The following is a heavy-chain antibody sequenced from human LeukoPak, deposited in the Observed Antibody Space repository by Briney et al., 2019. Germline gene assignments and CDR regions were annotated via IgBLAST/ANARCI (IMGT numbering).Heavy chain of an antibody. CDR3: AREDYAGEEFFDY. Sequence: ASVKVSCKASGGTFSGYAISWVRQAPGQGLEWMGGIIPIFGTANYAQKFQGRVTITADESTSTAYMELSSLRSEDTAVYYCAREDYAGEEFFDYWGQGTLVTASS. CDR2: IIPIFGTA. J-gene: IGHJ4*02. CDR1: GGTFSGYA. V-gene: IGHV1-69*13. D-gene: IGHD3-10*01.